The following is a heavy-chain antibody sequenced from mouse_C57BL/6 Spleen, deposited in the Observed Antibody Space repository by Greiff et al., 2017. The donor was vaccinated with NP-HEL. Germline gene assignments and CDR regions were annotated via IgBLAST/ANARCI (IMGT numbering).Heavy chain of an antibody. CDR2: ISGGGGNT. Sequence: EVQGVESGGGLVKPGGSLKLSCAASGFTFSSYTMSWVRQTPEKRLEWVATISGGGGNTYYPDSVKGRFTISRDNAKNTLYLQLSSLRSEATALYYCARHRVFYYGTSQGAMDYWGQGTSVTVSS. D-gene: IGHD1-1*01. CDR1: GFTFSSYT. CDR3: ARHRVFYYGTSQGAMDY. J-gene: IGHJ4*01. V-gene: IGHV5-9*01.